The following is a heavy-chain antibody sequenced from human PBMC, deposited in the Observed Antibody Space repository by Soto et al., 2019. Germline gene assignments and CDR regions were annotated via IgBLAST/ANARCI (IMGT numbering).Heavy chain of an antibody. V-gene: IGHV3-48*03. CDR3: ARDSESYNWNGVDRFDY. Sequence: PGGSLRLSCGGSGFTFSNYEMNWVRQAPGKGLEWVAYISSSGKTISYVDSVKGRFAISRDNSKNTLYLQMNSLRAEDTAVYYCARDSESYNWNGVDRFDYWGQGTLVTVSS. CDR1: GFTFSNYE. J-gene: IGHJ4*02. D-gene: IGHD1-20*01. CDR2: ISSSGKTI.